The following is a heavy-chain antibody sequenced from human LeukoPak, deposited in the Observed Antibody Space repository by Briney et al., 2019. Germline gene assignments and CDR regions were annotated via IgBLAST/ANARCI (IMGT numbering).Heavy chain of an antibody. CDR2: INWNGGST. Sequence: PGGSLRLSCAASGFTFDDYGMSWVRQAPGKGLEWVSGINWNGGSTGYADSVKGRFTISRDNAKNTLYLQMNSLRAEDTAVYYCAREYGSGSYRAPYFDYWGQGTLVTVSS. D-gene: IGHD3-10*01. CDR1: GFTFDDYG. J-gene: IGHJ4*02. CDR3: AREYGSGSYRAPYFDY. V-gene: IGHV3-20*04.